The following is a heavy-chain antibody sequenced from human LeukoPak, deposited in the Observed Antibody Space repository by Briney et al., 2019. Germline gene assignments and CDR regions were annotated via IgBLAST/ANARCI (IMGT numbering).Heavy chain of an antibody. V-gene: IGHV3-21*01. J-gene: IGHJ5*02. CDR1: GFTFSSYS. CDR3: AREPVAGYNWFDP. D-gene: IGHD6-19*01. CDR2: ISSSSSYI. Sequence: PGGSLRLSCAASGFTFSSYSMNWVRQAPGKGLEWVSSISSSSSYIYYADSVKGRFTISRDNAKNSLYLQMNSLRAEDTAVYYCAREPVAGYNWFDPWGQGTLDTVSS.